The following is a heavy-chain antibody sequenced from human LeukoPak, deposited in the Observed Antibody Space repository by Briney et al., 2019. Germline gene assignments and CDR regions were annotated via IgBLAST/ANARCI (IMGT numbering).Heavy chain of an antibody. J-gene: IGHJ4*02. V-gene: IGHV3-23*01. CDR2: IGESGDDT. D-gene: IGHD5-24*01. CDR1: GLTFSNFA. Sequence: PGGSLRLSCAASGLTFSNFAISWVRQAPGKGLEWVSSIGESGDDTDNADSVKGRFTISRDNSKNTLYIQMNNPRAEDTPVYYCARDYPRDSFLWEDYFYYWGQGTLVTVSS. CDR3: ARDYPRDSFLWEDYFYY.